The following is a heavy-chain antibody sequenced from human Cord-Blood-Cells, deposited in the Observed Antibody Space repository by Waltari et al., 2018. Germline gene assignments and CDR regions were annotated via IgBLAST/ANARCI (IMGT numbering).Heavy chain of an antibody. CDR2: IYYSGST. CDR1: GGSISSSSYY. CDR3: ASSHRVVRGVIIYFQH. Sequence: QLQLQESGPGLVKPSETLSLTCTVSGGSISSSSYYWVWLRQPPGKGLAWIGSIYYSGSTYYNPSLKSRVTISVDTSKNQFSLKLSSVTAADTAVYYCASSHRVVRGVIIYFQHWGQGTLVTVSS. J-gene: IGHJ1*01. V-gene: IGHV4-39*01. D-gene: IGHD3-10*01.